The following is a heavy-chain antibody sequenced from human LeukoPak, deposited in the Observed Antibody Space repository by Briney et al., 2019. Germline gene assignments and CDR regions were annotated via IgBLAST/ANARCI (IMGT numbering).Heavy chain of an antibody. D-gene: IGHD2-21*02. Sequence: GGSLRLSCAASGFTFSSYAMSWVRQAPGKGLEWLAVISSDGSNQYYADSVKGRFTISRDNSKNTVYLQVNSLRTEDTAVFYCVFCGGDCYSFIDYWGQGTLVTVSS. CDR2: ISSDGSNQ. V-gene: IGHV3-30*03. CDR3: VFCGGDCYSFIDY. CDR1: GFTFSSYA. J-gene: IGHJ4*02.